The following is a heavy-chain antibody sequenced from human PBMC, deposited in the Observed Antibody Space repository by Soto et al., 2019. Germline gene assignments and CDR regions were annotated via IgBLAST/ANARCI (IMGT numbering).Heavy chain of an antibody. D-gene: IGHD2-2*01. CDR2: TYYRSKWYN. CDR3: ARVPRGPHCSSTSCYSWFDP. J-gene: IGHJ5*02. V-gene: IGHV6-1*01. Sequence: SQTLSLTCAISGDSVSSNSAAWNWIRQSPSRGLEWLGRTYYRSKWYNDYAVSVKSRITINPDTSKNQFSLQLNSVTPEDTAVYYCARVPRGPHCSSTSCYSWFDPWGQGTLVTV. CDR1: GDSVSSNSAA.